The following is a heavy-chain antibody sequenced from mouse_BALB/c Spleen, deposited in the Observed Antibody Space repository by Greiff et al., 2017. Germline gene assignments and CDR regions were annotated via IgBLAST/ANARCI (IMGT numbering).Heavy chain of an antibody. V-gene: IGHV5-17*02. CDR3: ARRGIYYDYDRFAC. Sequence: EVQVVESGGGLVQPGGSRKLSCAASGFTFSSFGMHWVRQAPEKGLEWVAYISSGSSTIYYADTVKGRFTISRDNPKNTLFLQMTSLRSEDTAMYYCARRGIYYDYDRFACWGQGTLVTVSA. J-gene: IGHJ3*01. CDR1: GFTFSSFG. D-gene: IGHD2-4*01. CDR2: ISSGSSTI.